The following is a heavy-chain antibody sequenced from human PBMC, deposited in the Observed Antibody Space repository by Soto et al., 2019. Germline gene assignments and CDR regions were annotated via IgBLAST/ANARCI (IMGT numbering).Heavy chain of an antibody. CDR2: ISYDGSNK. J-gene: IGHJ6*02. CDR1: GFTFSSYG. D-gene: IGHD1-20*01. CDR3: AKERYNWNYYYYYGMDV. V-gene: IGHV3-30*18. Sequence: GGSMRVSCAAAGFTFSSYGRHWVRQAPGKGLEWVAVISYDGSNKYYADSVKGRFTISRDNSKNTLYLQMNSLRAEDTAVYYCAKERYNWNYYYYYGMDVWGQGTTVTVSS.